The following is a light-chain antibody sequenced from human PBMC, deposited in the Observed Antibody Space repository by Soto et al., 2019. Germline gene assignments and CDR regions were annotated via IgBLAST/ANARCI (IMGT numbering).Light chain of an antibody. J-gene: IGKJ1*01. Sequence: EIVMTQSPSTLSVSPWERSTLSFWASQSVSSNLAWYQQKPGQAPRLLIYGASTRATGIPARFSGSGSGTEFTLTISSLQSEDFAVYYCQQYNNRWTFGQGTKVDIK. V-gene: IGKV3-15*01. CDR2: GAS. CDR1: QSVSSN. CDR3: QQYNNRWT.